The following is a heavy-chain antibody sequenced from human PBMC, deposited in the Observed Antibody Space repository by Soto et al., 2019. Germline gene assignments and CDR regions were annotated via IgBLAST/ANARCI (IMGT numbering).Heavy chain of an antibody. CDR3: AKSYDFWSGYVYYGMDV. Sequence: TGGSLRLSCAASGFTFSRYAMSWVRQAPGKGLEWVSAISGSGGSTYYADSVKGRFTISRDNSKNTLYLQMNSPRAEDTAVYYCAKSYDFWSGYVYYGMDVWGQGTTVTVSS. D-gene: IGHD3-3*01. J-gene: IGHJ6*02. V-gene: IGHV3-23*01. CDR2: ISGSGGST. CDR1: GFTFSRYA.